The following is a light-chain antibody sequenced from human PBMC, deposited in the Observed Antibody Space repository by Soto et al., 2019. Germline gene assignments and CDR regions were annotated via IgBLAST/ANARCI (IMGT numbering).Light chain of an antibody. CDR1: SSDVGSYNL. Sequence: QSVLTQPASVLGSPGQSITISCTGTSSDVGSYNLVSWYQQHTGKAPKLMIYEGSKRPSGVSNRFSGSKSGNTASLTISGLQAEDEADYYCCSYAGSSTFLFVFGTGTKVTVL. J-gene: IGLJ1*01. CDR2: EGS. CDR3: CSYAGSSTFLFV. V-gene: IGLV2-23*03.